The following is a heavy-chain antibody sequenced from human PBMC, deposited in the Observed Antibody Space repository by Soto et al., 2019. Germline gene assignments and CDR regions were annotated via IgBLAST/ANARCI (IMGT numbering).Heavy chain of an antibody. D-gene: IGHD4-17*01. CDR1: GFTFSSYS. CDR3: ARGGDYVEGDYFGTDV. Sequence: GGSLRLSCAASGFTFSSYSMNWVRQAPGKGLEWVSSISSSSSYIYYADSVKGRFTISRDNAKNSLYLQMNSLRAEDTAVYYCARGGDYVEGDYFGTDVWGQGITVTVSS. J-gene: IGHJ6*02. CDR2: ISSSSSYI. V-gene: IGHV3-21*01.